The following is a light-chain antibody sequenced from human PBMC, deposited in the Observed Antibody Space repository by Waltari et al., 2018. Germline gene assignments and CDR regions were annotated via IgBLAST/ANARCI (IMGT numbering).Light chain of an antibody. CDR3: CSYAGSYTWV. V-gene: IGLV2-23*01. Sequence: QSALTHPASVSGSPGQSITISCTGTSSDVGNYNLVSWYQQYPGKAPKVMIYDDNSRPSGVSDRFSGSKSGNTASLTISGVQAEDEADYYCCSYAGSYTWVFGGGTKLTVL. CDR2: DDN. CDR1: SSDVGNYNL. J-gene: IGLJ3*02.